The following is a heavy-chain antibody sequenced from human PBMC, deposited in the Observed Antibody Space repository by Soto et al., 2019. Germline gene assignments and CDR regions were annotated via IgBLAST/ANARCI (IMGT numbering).Heavy chain of an antibody. CDR1: GFTFSSYE. CDR2: ISSSGSTI. CDR3: ARGVETMIVKGGSAFDI. J-gene: IGHJ3*02. V-gene: IGHV3-48*03. D-gene: IGHD3-22*01. Sequence: EVQLVESGGGLVQPGGSLRLSCAASGFTFSSYEMNWVRQAPGKGLEWVSYISSSGSTIYYADSVKGRFTISRDNAKNSLYLQMNSLRAEDTAVYYCARGVETMIVKGGSAFDIWGQGTMVTVSS.